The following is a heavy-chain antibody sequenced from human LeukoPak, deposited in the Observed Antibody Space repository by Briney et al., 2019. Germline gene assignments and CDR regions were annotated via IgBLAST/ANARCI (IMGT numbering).Heavy chain of an antibody. Sequence: ASVKVSCKASGYTFTGYYMHWVRQAPGQGLEWMGWINPNSGGTNYAQKFQGGVTMTRDTSISTAYMELSRLRSDDTAVYYCARERIQLWLLGLELPYGMDVWGQGTTVTVSS. V-gene: IGHV1-2*02. J-gene: IGHJ6*02. D-gene: IGHD5-18*01. CDR1: GYTFTGYY. CDR2: INPNSGGT. CDR3: ARERIQLWLLGLELPYGMDV.